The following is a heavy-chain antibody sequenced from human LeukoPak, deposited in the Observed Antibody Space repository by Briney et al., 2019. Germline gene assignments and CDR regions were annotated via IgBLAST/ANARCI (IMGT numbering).Heavy chain of an antibody. CDR2: IIPILDIA. J-gene: IGHJ4*02. V-gene: IGHV1-69*04. D-gene: IGHD5-18*01. Sequence: SVKVSCKASGGTFSSYAISWVRQAPGQGLEWMGRIIPILDIANYAQKFQGRVTITADKSTSTAYMELSSLRSEDTAVYYCARGRQFGYGLYYFDYWGQGALVTVSS. CDR1: GGTFSSYA. CDR3: ARGRQFGYGLYYFDY.